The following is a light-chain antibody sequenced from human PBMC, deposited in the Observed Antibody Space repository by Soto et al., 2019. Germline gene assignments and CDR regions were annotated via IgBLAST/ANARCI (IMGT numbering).Light chain of an antibody. J-gene: IGKJ1*01. V-gene: IGKV1-9*01. CDR2: AAF. Sequence: DIQLTQSPSLLTASVGDRVTITCRASQGISSYLAWYQQKPGKAPKLLIYAAFTLQSGVPSRFSGSGSGTEFTLTISSLQPEDFASYYCQQLNSYPRTFGQGTKVEIK. CDR1: QGISSY. CDR3: QQLNSYPRT.